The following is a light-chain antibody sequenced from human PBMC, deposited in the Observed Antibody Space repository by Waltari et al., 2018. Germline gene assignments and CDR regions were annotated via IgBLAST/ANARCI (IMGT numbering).Light chain of an antibody. CDR2: GAS. Sequence: EIVMTQSPATLSVSPGERATLSCRASQSVSSNLAWYQPKPGQAPRLLSYGASTRATGIPARFSGSGSGTKFTLTISSLQSEDFAVYYCQQYNNWPFTFGPGTKVDIK. CDR3: QQYNNWPFT. J-gene: IGKJ3*01. CDR1: QSVSSN. V-gene: IGKV3-15*01.